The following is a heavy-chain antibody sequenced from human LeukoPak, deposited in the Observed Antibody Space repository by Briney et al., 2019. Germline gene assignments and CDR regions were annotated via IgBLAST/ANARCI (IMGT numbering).Heavy chain of an antibody. CDR2: ISSNGGST. CDR1: GFAFSTYA. V-gene: IGHV3-64D*06. D-gene: IGHD2-21*02. Sequence: GGSLRLSCSASGFAFSTYAMHWVRQAPGKRLEYVSDISSNGGSTYYADSVKGRFTISRDNSKNTLYLQMSSLRAEDTAVYYCVKGVVVVTARAFDYWGQGTLVTVSS. J-gene: IGHJ4*02. CDR3: VKGVVVVTARAFDY.